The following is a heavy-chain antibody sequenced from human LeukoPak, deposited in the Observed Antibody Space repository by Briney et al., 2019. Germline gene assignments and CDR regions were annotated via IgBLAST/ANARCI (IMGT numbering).Heavy chain of an antibody. CDR3: ARGGRYKYSYGSGSPHYGMDV. J-gene: IGHJ6*02. D-gene: IGHD3-10*01. V-gene: IGHV4-34*01. CDR1: GGSFSGYY. CDR2: INHSGST. Sequence: SETLSLTCAVYGGSFSGYYWSWIRQPPGKGLEWIWEINHSGSTNYNPSLKRRVTISVDTTKKQFALKLISRTAADKRVYYCARGGRYKYSYGSGSPHYGMDVWGQGTTVTVSS.